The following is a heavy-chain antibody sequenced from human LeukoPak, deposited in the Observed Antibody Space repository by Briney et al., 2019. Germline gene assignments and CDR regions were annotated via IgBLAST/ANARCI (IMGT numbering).Heavy chain of an antibody. D-gene: IGHD1-26*01. Sequence: ASVKVSCKASGYTFTGYYVHWVRQAPGQGLEWMGWISGSNGNTNYAQKFQGRVTMTTDTSTGTAYMDLRNLRFDDTAVYFCARSGRGTYYYFDLWGQGTLVTVSS. V-gene: IGHV1-18*04. CDR2: ISGSNGNT. CDR1: GYTFTGYY. CDR3: ARSGRGTYYYFDL. J-gene: IGHJ4*02.